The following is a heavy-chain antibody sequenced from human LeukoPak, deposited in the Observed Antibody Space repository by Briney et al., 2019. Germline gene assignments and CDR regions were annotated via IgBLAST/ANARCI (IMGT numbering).Heavy chain of an antibody. Sequence: ASVKVSCKASGYTFTSYGISWVRQAPGQGLEWMGWNSAYNGNTNYAQKLQGRVTMTTDTSTGTAYMELRSLRSDDTAVYYCARDSPRGYCSSTSCYTPFDYWGQGTLVTVSS. CDR3: ARDSPRGYCSSTSCYTPFDY. CDR2: NSAYNGNT. CDR1: GYTFTSYG. J-gene: IGHJ4*02. D-gene: IGHD2-2*02. V-gene: IGHV1-18*01.